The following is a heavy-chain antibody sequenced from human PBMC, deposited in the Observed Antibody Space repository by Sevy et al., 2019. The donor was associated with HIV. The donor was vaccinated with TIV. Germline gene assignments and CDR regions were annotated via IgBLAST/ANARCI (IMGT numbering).Heavy chain of an antibody. CDR3: ARAPSGSQGPGQYFQH. V-gene: IGHV1-18*01. D-gene: IGHD1-26*01. J-gene: IGHJ1*01. CDR1: GYSFTSYG. CDR2: ISTLNT. Sequence: ASVKVSCKASGYSFTSYGITWVRQAPGQGLEWMGWISTLNTNYAQKLQGRVTLTTDTSTSTVYMELRSLRSDDTAVYYCARAPSGSQGPGQYFQHWDQGTLVTVSS.